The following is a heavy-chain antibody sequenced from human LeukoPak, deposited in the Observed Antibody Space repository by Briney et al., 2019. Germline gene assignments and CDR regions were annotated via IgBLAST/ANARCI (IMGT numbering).Heavy chain of an antibody. V-gene: IGHV4-34*01. CDR2: INHSGST. D-gene: IGHD2-15*01. CDR3: ATTRRILDAFDI. J-gene: IGHJ3*02. Sequence: PSETLSLTCAVYGGSFSGYYWSWIHQPPGKGLEWIGEINHSGSTNYNPSLKSRVTISVDTSKNQFSLKLSSVTAADTAVYYCATTRRILDAFDIWGQGTMVTVSS. CDR1: GGSFSGYY.